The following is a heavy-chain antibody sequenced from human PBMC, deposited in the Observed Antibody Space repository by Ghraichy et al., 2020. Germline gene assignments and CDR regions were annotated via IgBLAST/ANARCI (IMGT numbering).Heavy chain of an antibody. CDR2: IYADGST. Sequence: GESLNISCAASGFTVSKSYVSWVRQAPGKGLEWVSVIYADGSTYYADSVKGRFTISRDNSKDTLFLQMNSLRVEDTAVYYCARGGGAFCGGACQRAFEYWGQGTLVTVSS. CDR1: GFTVSKSY. J-gene: IGHJ4*02. CDR3: ARGGGAFCGGACQRAFEY. V-gene: IGHV3-53*01. D-gene: IGHD2-21*02.